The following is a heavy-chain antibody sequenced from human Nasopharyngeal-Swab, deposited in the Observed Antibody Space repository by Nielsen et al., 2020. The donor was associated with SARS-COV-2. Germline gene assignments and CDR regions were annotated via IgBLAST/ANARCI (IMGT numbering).Heavy chain of an antibody. CDR1: GFTFSSYW. CDR3: ASSHYDFWSGYYLGVDY. Sequence: GESLKISCAASGFTFSSYWMSWVRQAQGKGLEWVANIKQDGSEKYYVDSVKGRFTISRDNARNSLYLQMNSLRAEDTAVYYCASSHYDFWSGYYLGVDYWGQGTLVTVSS. D-gene: IGHD3-3*01. J-gene: IGHJ4*02. V-gene: IGHV3-7*01. CDR2: IKQDGSEK.